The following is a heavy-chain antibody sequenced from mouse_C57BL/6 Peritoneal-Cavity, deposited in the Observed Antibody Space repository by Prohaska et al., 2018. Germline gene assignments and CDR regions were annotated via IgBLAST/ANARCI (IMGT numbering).Heavy chain of an antibody. Sequence: QMQLQESGPGLVKPSQSLFLTCSITGFPITSGYYWIWIRQSPVKPLEWMGYITHSGETFYNPSLQSPISITRETSKNQFFLQLNSVTTEDTAMYYCAGDRGGYWYFDVWGTGTTVTVSS. CDR1: GFPITSGYY. CDR2: ITHSGET. CDR3: AGDRGGYWYFDV. J-gene: IGHJ1*03. V-gene: IGHV12-3*01.